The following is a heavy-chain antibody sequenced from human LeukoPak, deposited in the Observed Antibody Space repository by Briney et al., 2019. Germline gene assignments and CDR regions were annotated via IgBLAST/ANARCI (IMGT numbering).Heavy chain of an antibody. Sequence: NTGGSLRLSCAASGFTFSSYSMNWVRQAPGKGLEWVSSISSSSSYIYYADSVKGRFSISRDNSKNTLYLQMSSLSAEDTAIYYCARDVDIGATMPDYWGQGTLVTVSS. D-gene: IGHD5-12*01. CDR3: ARDVDIGATMPDY. CDR2: ISSSSSYI. CDR1: GFTFSSYS. J-gene: IGHJ4*02. V-gene: IGHV3-21*01.